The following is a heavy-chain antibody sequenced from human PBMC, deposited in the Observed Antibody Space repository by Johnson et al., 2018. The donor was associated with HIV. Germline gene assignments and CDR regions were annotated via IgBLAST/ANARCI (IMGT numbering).Heavy chain of an antibody. CDR2: ISWDGGST. D-gene: IGHD3-3*01. V-gene: IGHV3-43D*03. Sequence: VQLVESGGGLVQPGRSLRLSCAASGFTFDDYAMHWVRQAPGKGLEWVSLISWDGGSTYYADSVKGRFTISRENAKNSLYLQMNSLRAEDTALYYCARDRYYNFWSGYYPDAFDIWGQGTVVTVSS. CDR1: GFTFDDYA. CDR3: ARDRYYNFWSGYYPDAFDI. J-gene: IGHJ3*02.